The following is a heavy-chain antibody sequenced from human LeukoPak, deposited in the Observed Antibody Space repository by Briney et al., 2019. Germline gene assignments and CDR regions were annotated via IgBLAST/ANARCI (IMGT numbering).Heavy chain of an antibody. CDR2: IYYSGST. CDR3: ARWVYSSSWYFDD. D-gene: IGHD6-6*01. Sequence: PSETLSLTCAVSVGSISSYYWSWIRQPPGKGLECVGYIYYSGSTNYNPSLQSRVTISVDTSKNQFSLELSSVTAADTAVYYCARWVYSSSWYFDDWGQGTLVTVSA. V-gene: IGHV4-59*01. CDR1: VGSISSYY. J-gene: IGHJ4*02.